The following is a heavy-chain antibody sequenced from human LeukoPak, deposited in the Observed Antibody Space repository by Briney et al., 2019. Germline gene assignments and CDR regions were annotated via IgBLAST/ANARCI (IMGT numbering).Heavy chain of an antibody. CDR1: GGSFSGYY. D-gene: IGHD5-12*01. V-gene: IGHV4-34*01. Sequence: SETLSLTCAVYGGSFSGYYWSWIRQPPGKGLEWIGEINHSGSTNYNPSLKSRVTISVDTSKNQFSLKLSSVTAADTAVYYCARRRGYSGYGSLDYWGQGTLVTVSA. CDR2: INHSGST. CDR3: ARRRGYSGYGSLDY. J-gene: IGHJ4*02.